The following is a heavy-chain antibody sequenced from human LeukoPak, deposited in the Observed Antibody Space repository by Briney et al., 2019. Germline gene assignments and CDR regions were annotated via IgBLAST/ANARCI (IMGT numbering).Heavy chain of an antibody. Sequence: PGGSLRLSCAGSGFTFSNYAMHWVRQAPGKGLEWMAVIAYDGSSEYLADSVKGRFTISRDNSKNTLYLQMNSLRPEDTAVYYCAIEDYQSSGWTDVFDIWGQGTMVTVSS. D-gene: IGHD6-19*01. CDR1: GFTFSNYA. J-gene: IGHJ3*02. V-gene: IGHV3-30-3*01. CDR3: AIEDYQSSGWTDVFDI. CDR2: IAYDGSSE.